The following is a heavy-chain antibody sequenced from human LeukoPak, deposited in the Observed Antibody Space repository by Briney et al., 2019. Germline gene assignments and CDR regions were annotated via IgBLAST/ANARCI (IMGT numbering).Heavy chain of an antibody. Sequence: GESLKISCKGSTFSFTSYWIAWVRQMPGKGPEWMGIIYPGDSGTRYSPSFQGQVTISADKSISTAYLQWGSLKASDTAIYYCARRRYCNSTSCYEGAFDIWGQGTMVTVSS. V-gene: IGHV5-51*01. CDR2: IYPGDSGT. D-gene: IGHD2-2*01. J-gene: IGHJ3*02. CDR1: TFSFTSYW. CDR3: ARRRYCNSTSCYEGAFDI.